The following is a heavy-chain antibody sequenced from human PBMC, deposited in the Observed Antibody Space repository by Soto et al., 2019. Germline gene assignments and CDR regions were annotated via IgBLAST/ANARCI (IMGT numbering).Heavy chain of an antibody. CDR3: ARVRGPYCGGDCYPPTPNRFDP. J-gene: IGHJ5*02. Sequence: ASVKVSCKASGYTFTNYGFSWVRQAPGQGLEWMGWISGYNGNTNYAERLQGRVTMTTDTSTSTAYMELKSLRYDDTAVYYCARVRGPYCGGDCYPPTPNRFDPWGQGTLVTVSS. D-gene: IGHD2-21*02. CDR2: ISGYNGNT. CDR1: GYTFTNYG. V-gene: IGHV1-18*01.